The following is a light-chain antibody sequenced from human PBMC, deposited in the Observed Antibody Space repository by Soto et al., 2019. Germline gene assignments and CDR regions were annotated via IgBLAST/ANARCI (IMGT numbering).Light chain of an antibody. V-gene: IGLV2-14*03. CDR3: CSLTTSHTYV. CDR1: SSDIGHYDY. J-gene: IGLJ1*01. Sequence: QSALTQPASVSGSPGQSITISCTRTSSDIGHYDYVSWYQQHPGKAPKLMIYHVTYRPSGVSNRYSGSKSVNSASLTISGLQADDEADYYCCSLTTSHTYVFGSGTKLTVL. CDR2: HVT.